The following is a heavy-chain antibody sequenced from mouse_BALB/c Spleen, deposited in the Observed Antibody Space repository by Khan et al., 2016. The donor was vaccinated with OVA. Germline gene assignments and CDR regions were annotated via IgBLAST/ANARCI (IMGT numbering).Heavy chain of an antibody. J-gene: IGHJ2*01. CDR2: IYPGSDNA. V-gene: IGHV1-81*01. CDR1: GYTFTYYV. Sequence: VQLQESGPELVKPGASVKMSCKASGYTFTYYVITWVKQRTGQGLEWIGEIYPGSDNAYYNERFKGKATLTADKSSSTTHMQLSSLTSEDSAGYFCSRGDGYYVYFDYWGQGTTLTVSS. CDR3: SRGDGYYVYFDY. D-gene: IGHD2-3*01.